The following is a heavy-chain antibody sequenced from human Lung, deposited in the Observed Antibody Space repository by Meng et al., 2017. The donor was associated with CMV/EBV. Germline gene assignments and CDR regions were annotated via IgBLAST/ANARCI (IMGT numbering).Heavy chain of an antibody. J-gene: IGHJ1*01. CDR1: GDSITTHNW. D-gene: IGHD3-10*01. Sequence: VQLRASCPALVNPSETLSLTCAVPGDSITTHNWCAWVRQPPGKGLEWIGEIPHRGSSAYNPSLKSRVSMSIDKSKNQFSLKLTSVTAADTAVYHCLRRSGGSVWGQGTLVTVSS. CDR3: LRRSGGSV. V-gene: IGHV4-4*02. CDR2: IPHRGSS.